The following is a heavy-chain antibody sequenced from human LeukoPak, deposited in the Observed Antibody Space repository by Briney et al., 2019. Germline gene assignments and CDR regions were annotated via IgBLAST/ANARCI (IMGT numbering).Heavy chain of an antibody. V-gene: IGHV3-53*01. Sequence: SGGSLRLSCAASGFTVSSNYMSWVRQAPGKGLEWVSIYSGGSTYYADSVKGRFTISRDNARDSLYLQMNNLRAEDTALYFCARDRIVVIPAAPNWFDPRGQGTLVTVSS. J-gene: IGHJ5*02. CDR3: ARDRIVVIPAAPNWFDP. CDR1: GFTVSSNY. D-gene: IGHD2-2*01. CDR2: YSGGST.